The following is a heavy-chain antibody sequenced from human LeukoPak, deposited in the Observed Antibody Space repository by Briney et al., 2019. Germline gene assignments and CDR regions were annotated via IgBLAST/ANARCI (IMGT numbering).Heavy chain of an antibody. Sequence: SETLSLTCTVSGGSVSSGSYYWSWIRQPPGRGLEWIGYIYYSGSTYYNPSLKSRVTISVDTSKNQFSLKLSSVTAADTAVYYCARAMEEMATLVAFDIWGQGTMVTVSS. CDR2: IYYSGST. D-gene: IGHD5-24*01. J-gene: IGHJ3*02. CDR3: ARAMEEMATLVAFDI. CDR1: GGSVSSGSYY. V-gene: IGHV4-30-4*08.